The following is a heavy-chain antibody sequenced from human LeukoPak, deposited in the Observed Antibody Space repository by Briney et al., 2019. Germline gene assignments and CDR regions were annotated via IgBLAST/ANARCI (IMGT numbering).Heavy chain of an antibody. CDR1: GYTLTELS. Sequence: SVKVSCKVSGYTLTELSMHWVRQAPGKGLEWMGGFDPEEGETIYAQKFQGRVTMTEDTSTDTAYVELSSLRSEDTAVYYCATGVCSSTSCYWARDAFDIWGQGTMVTVSS. V-gene: IGHV1-24*01. D-gene: IGHD2-2*01. CDR2: FDPEEGET. CDR3: ATGVCSSTSCYWARDAFDI. J-gene: IGHJ3*02.